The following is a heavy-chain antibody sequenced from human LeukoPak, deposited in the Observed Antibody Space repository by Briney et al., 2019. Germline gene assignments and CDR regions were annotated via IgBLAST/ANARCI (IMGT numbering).Heavy chain of an antibody. J-gene: IGHJ4*02. CDR1: GFTFSSYE. CDR3: ARVVGLSSDDSGYHAPSY. D-gene: IGHD3-22*01. CDR2: ISSSGSTI. Sequence: GGSLRLSCAASGFTFSSYEMNWVRQAPGKGLEWVSYISSSGSTIYYADSVKGRFTISRDNAKNSLYLQMNSLRAEDTAVYYCARVVGLSSDDSGYHAPSYWGKGTLVTVS. V-gene: IGHV3-48*03.